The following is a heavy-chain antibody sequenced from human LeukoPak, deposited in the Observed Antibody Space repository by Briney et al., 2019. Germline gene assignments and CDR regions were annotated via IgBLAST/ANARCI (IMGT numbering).Heavy chain of an antibody. V-gene: IGHV4-34*01. J-gene: IGHJ4*02. CDR3: ARGARGVVPAAISY. CDR1: GGSFSGYY. CDR2: INHSGST. D-gene: IGHD2-2*01. Sequence: PSETLSLTCAVYGGSFSGYYWSWIRQLPGKGLEWIGEINHSGSTNYNPSLKSRVTISVDTSKNQFSLKLSSVTAADTAVYYCARGARGVVPAAISYWGQGTLVTVSS.